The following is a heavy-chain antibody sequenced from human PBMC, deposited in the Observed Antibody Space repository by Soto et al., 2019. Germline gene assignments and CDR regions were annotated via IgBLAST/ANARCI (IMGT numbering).Heavy chain of an antibody. D-gene: IGHD1-1*01. V-gene: IGHV3-53*01. CDR1: RFTLGIIY. J-gene: IGHJ1*01. CDR2: IYTGDTP. CDR3: TGDRCHVVSTAXACFCK. Sequence: VGALILSCSASRFTLGIIYVSWVRQAPRKGLEWVSAIYTGDTPFYADSVKGRXTISRDNYKKNLYLQMNRLRVEDTAVYYFTGDRCHVVSTAXACFCKRGQG.